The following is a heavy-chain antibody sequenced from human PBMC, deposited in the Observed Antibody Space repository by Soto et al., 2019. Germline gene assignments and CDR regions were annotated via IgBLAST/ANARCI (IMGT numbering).Heavy chain of an antibody. V-gene: IGHV3-73*01. D-gene: IGHD6-13*01. CDR3: TRPGIAAAGSLPSINKWFDT. Sequence: XGCLRLSCAASGFTFSGSSMHWVRQASGKGLDWVGRIRSKANSYATAYAASVKGRFTISRDDSKNTAYLQMNSLKTEDTAVHYCTRPGIAAAGSLPSINKWFDTWGQGTLVTVSS. CDR2: IRSKANSYAT. J-gene: IGHJ5*02. CDR1: GFTFSGSS.